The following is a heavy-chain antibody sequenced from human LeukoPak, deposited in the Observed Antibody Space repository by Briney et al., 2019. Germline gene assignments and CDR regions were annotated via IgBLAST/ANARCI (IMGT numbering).Heavy chain of an antibody. CDR3: ARVLDYGDYSFPNWFDP. Sequence: ASVKVSCKASGGTFSSYAISWVRQAPGQGLEWMGGIIPIFGTANYAQKFQGRVTITTDESTSTAYMELSNLRSEDTAVYYCARVLDYGDYSFPNWFDPWGQGTLVTVSS. CDR1: GGTFSSYA. D-gene: IGHD4-17*01. CDR2: IIPIFGTA. J-gene: IGHJ5*02. V-gene: IGHV1-69*05.